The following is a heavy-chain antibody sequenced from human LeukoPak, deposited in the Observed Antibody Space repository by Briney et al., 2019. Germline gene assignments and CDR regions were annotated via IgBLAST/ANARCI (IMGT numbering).Heavy chain of an antibody. V-gene: IGHV1-8*02. Sequence: GASVKVSCKASGYTFNSYGISWVRQAPGQGLEWMGWMNPNSGNTGYAQKFQGRVTMARNTSISTAYMELSSLRSEDTAVYYCARSRFVRYYFDYWGQGTLVTVSS. CDR2: MNPNSGNT. CDR3: ARSRFVRYYFDY. D-gene: IGHD2-21*01. J-gene: IGHJ4*02. CDR1: GYTFNSYG.